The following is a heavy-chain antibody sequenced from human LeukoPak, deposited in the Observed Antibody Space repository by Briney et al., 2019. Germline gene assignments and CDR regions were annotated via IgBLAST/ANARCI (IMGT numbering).Heavy chain of an antibody. J-gene: IGHJ1*01. CDR1: GFTFSSYA. CDR3: AKPYSGDWRGDFQH. Sequence: GGSLRLSCAASGFTFSSYAMSWVRQAPGKGLEWVSGISGSGGNTYYADSVKGRFTISRDNSKNTLYLQMNSLRAEDTSVYYCAKPYSGDWRGDFQHWGQGTLVTVSS. V-gene: IGHV3-23*01. D-gene: IGHD6-19*01. CDR2: ISGSGGNT.